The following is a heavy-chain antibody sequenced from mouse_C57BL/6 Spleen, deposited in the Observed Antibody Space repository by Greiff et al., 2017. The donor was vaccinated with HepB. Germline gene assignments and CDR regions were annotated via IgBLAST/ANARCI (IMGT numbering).Heavy chain of an antibody. CDR1: GYSITSGYY. J-gene: IGHJ2*01. CDR2: ISYDGNN. Sequence: EVQLQQSGPGLVKPSQSLSLTCSVTGYSITSGYYWNWIRQFPGNKLEWMGYISYDGNNNYNPSLKNRISITRDTSKNQFFLKLNSVTTEDTATYYCARGAGALDYWGQGTTLTVSS. V-gene: IGHV3-6*01. CDR3: ARGAGALDY.